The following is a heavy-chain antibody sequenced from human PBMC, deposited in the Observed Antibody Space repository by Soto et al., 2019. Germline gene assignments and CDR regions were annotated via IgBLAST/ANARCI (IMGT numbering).Heavy chain of an antibody. CDR2: FDPEDGET. J-gene: IGHJ6*03. Sequence: ASVKVSCKVSGYTLTELSMHWVRQAPGKGLEWMGGFDPEDGETIYAQKFQGRVTMTEDTSTDTAYMELSSLRSEDTAVYYCATGRTDYSHYYYYMDVWGKGTTVTVSS. CDR1: GYTLTELS. V-gene: IGHV1-24*01. CDR3: ATGRTDYSHYYYYMDV. D-gene: IGHD4-4*01.